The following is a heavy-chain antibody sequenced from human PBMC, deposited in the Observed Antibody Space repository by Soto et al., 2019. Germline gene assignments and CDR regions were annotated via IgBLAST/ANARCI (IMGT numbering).Heavy chain of an antibody. J-gene: IGHJ4*02. D-gene: IGHD3-3*01. CDR2: ISYDGSNK. Sequence: QVQLVESGGGVVQPGRSLRLSCAASGFTFSRYGMHWVRQAPGKGLEWVAVISYDGSNKYYADSVKGRFTISRDNSKNTLYLQMNSLRAEDTAVYYCAKDKELYYDFWSGYYDFDYWGQGTLVTVSS. CDR1: GFTFSRYG. V-gene: IGHV3-30*18. CDR3: AKDKELYYDFWSGYYDFDY.